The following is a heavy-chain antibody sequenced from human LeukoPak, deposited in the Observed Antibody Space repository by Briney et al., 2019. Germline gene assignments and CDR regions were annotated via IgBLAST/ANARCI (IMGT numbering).Heavy chain of an antibody. CDR2: ISGSGGST. CDR1: GFTFSSYA. D-gene: IGHD3-22*01. CDR3: AKDPYDSSGYYYPRYFQH. J-gene: IGHJ1*01. Sequence: PGGSLRLSCAASGFTFSSYAMSWVRQAPGKGLEWVSAISGSGGSTYYADSVKGRFTISRDNSKNTLYLQMNSLGAEDTAVYYCAKDPYDSSGYYYPRYFQHWGQGTLVTVSS. V-gene: IGHV3-23*01.